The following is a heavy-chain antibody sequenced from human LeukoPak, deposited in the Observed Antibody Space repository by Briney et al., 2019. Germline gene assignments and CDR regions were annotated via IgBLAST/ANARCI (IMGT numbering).Heavy chain of an antibody. CDR1: GFTFSNYE. Sequence: NPGGSLRLSCAASGFTFSNYEMNWVRQPPGKGLEWIGEINHSGSTNYNPSLKSRVTMSVDTSKNQFSLKLSSVTAADTAVYYCARGFARDYYDSSGQDYYFDYWGQGTLVTVSS. CDR2: INHSGST. V-gene: IGHV4-34*01. CDR3: ARGFARDYYDSSGQDYYFDY. D-gene: IGHD3-22*01. J-gene: IGHJ4*02.